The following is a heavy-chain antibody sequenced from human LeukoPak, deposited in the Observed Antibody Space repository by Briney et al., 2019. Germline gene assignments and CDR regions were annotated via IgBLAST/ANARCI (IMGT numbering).Heavy chain of an antibody. CDR3: ASFELGAPPEKLFPEQPRGAFDI. CDR2: IYNSGST. J-gene: IGHJ3*02. V-gene: IGHV4-61*02. D-gene: IGHD1-26*01. CDR1: GGSISRGSYY. Sequence: PSETLSLTCIVSGGSISRGSYYWSWIRQPAGKGLEWMGRIYNSGSTNYNPSLKSRVTISTDMSKNQISLKLSSVTAADTAVYYCASFELGAPPEKLFPEQPRGAFDIWGQGTMVTVSS.